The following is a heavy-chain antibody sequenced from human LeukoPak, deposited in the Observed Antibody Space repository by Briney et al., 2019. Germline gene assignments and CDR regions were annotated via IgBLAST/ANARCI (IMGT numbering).Heavy chain of an antibody. J-gene: IGHJ4*02. CDR2: ISYDGSNK. Sequence: GGSLRLSCAASGFTFSSYAMHWVRQAPGKGLEWVAVISYDGSNKYYADSVKGRFTISRDNSKNTLYLQMNSLRAEDTAVYYCARKSPTDSSGYYRGGIDYWGQGTLVTVSS. CDR3: ARKSPTDSSGYYRGGIDY. V-gene: IGHV3-30*04. D-gene: IGHD3-22*01. CDR1: GFTFSSYA.